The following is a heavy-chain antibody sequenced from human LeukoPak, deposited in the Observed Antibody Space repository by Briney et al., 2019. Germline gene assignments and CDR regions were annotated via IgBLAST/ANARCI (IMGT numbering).Heavy chain of an antibody. V-gene: IGHV3-7*01. CDR1: GFTFSSYW. D-gene: IGHD2-2*01. CDR2: IKEDGSEK. CDR3: ARDTWGGTSCYDY. J-gene: IGHJ4*02. Sequence: GGSMRLSCAAYGFTFSSYWMSWVRQAPGKGLEWVANIKEDGSEKYYVDSVKGRFTISRDNAKNSLYLQMNSLRAEDTAVYYCARDTWGGTSCYDYWGQGTLVTVSS.